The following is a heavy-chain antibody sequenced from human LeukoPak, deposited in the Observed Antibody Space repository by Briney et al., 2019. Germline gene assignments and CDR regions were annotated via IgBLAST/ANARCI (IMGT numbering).Heavy chain of an antibody. J-gene: IGHJ4*02. CDR3: VLGYCSITSCFVPEGGGYDYRGY. CDR1: GFTFSNYE. Sequence: GGSLRLSCAASGFTFSNYEMIWVRQAPGKGLEWVSYISISGSSVYYADSLKGRFTVSRDNAKNSLYLQMNSLRAEDTAVYYCVLGYCSITSCFVPEGGGYDYRGYWGQGTLVAVSS. V-gene: IGHV3-48*03. D-gene: IGHD2-2*01. CDR2: ISISGSSV.